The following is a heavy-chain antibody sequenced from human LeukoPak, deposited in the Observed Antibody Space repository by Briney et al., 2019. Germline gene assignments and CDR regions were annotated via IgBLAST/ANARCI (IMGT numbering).Heavy chain of an antibody. J-gene: IGHJ4*02. Sequence: SETLSLTCTVSGGSINSYYWSWIRQPPGKGLEWIGYIYYSGSTNYNPSLKSRVTILVDTSKNQFSLKLSSVTAADTAVYYCARVGDWNDLVYWGQGILATVSS. CDR1: GGSINSYY. CDR2: IYYSGST. V-gene: IGHV4-59*01. CDR3: ARVGDWNDLVY. D-gene: IGHD1-1*01.